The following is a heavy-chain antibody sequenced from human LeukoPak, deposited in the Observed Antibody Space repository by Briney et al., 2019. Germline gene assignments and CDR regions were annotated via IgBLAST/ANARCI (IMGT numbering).Heavy chain of an antibody. CDR2: ISSSTSYI. J-gene: IGHJ4*02. CDR3: ANAIGTTRFFDY. D-gene: IGHD1-14*01. Sequence: GGSLRLSCAASGFTFSSYSMNWIRQAPGKGLEWVSSISSSTSYIYYADSVKGRFTISKDNAKNSLYLQMNSLRAEDTAVYYCANAIGTTRFFDYWGQGTLVTVSS. V-gene: IGHV3-21*01. CDR1: GFTFSSYS.